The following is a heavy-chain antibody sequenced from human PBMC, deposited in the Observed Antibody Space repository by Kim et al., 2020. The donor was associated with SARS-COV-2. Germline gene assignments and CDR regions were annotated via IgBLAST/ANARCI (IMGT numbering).Heavy chain of an antibody. Sequence: RVTISVDTSKNQFSLKLSSVTAADTAVYYCARVGATNCSGGSCYSVAFDYWGQGTLVTVSS. CDR3: ARVGATNCSGGSCYSVAFDY. J-gene: IGHJ4*02. D-gene: IGHD2-15*01. V-gene: IGHV4-34*01.